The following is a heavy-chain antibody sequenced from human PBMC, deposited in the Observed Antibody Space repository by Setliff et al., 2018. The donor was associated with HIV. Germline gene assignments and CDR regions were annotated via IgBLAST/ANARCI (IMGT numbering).Heavy chain of an antibody. CDR3: ARSVLLWFGELHFDY. CDR2: INPNSGGT. J-gene: IGHJ4*02. D-gene: IGHD3-10*01. CDR1: GDAFTDYY. Sequence: ASVKVSCKASGDAFTDYYIHWVRQAPGQGLEWMGWINPNSGGTNYAQKFQGRATMTRDTSISTAFMDLSRLRSDDTAVYYCARSVLLWFGELHFDYWGQGTLVTVSS. V-gene: IGHV1-2*02.